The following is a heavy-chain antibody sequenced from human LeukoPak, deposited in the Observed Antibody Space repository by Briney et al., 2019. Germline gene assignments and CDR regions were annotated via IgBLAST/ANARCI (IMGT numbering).Heavy chain of an antibody. CDR3: ARDQEGFDY. J-gene: IGHJ4*02. Sequence: GASVTVSCKASGYTFTSNYIHWVRQAPGQGLEWMGMIYPRDGSTSYAQKFQGRVTVTRDTSTSTVHMELSGLRSEDTAVYYCARDQEGFDYWGQGTLSPSPQ. CDR1: GYTFTSNY. V-gene: IGHV1-46*01. CDR2: IYPRDGST.